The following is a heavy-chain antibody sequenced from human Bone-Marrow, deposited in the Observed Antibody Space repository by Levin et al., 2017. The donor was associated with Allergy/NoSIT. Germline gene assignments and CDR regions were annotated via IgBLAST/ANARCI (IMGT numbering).Heavy chain of an antibody. CDR3: TRPGYYGSGSYPYFDY. J-gene: IGHJ4*02. CDR1: GFTFSGSA. Sequence: PGGSLRLSCAASGFTFSGSAMHWVRQASGKGLEWVGRIRSKANSYATAYAASVKGRFTISRDDSKNTAYLQMNSLKTEDTAVYYCTRPGYYGSGSYPYFDYWGQGTLVTVSS. D-gene: IGHD3-10*01. CDR2: IRSKANSYAT. V-gene: IGHV3-73*01.